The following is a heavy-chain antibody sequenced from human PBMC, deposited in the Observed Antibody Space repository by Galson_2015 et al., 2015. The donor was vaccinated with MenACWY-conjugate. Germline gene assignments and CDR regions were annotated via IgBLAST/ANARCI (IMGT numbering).Heavy chain of an antibody. J-gene: IGHJ4*02. CDR1: GFTFSNYW. V-gene: IGHV3-74*01. CDR3: TRLEDLGGSQTGLYHFDY. D-gene: IGHD1-26*01. CDR2: INSDGSTI. Sequence: SLRLSCAASGFTFSNYWMHWVRHVPGRGLVWVSRINSDGSTISYADSVKGRFTISRDDSKNTAYLQMDSLESEDTALYYCTRLEDLGGSQTGLYHFDYWGQGGLVTVSS.